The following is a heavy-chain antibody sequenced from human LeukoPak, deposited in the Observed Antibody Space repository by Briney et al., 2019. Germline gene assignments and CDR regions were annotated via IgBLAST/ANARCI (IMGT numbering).Heavy chain of an antibody. CDR3: ARDKGPDAAGPFDY. Sequence: SVKVSCKASGGTFSSYAISWVRQAPGQGLEWMGGIIPIFGTANYAQKFQGRVTITADESTSTAYMELSSLRSEDTAVYYCARDKGPDAAGPFDYWGQGTLVTVSS. CDR2: IIPIFGTA. J-gene: IGHJ4*02. D-gene: IGHD6-19*01. V-gene: IGHV1-69*13. CDR1: GGTFSSYA.